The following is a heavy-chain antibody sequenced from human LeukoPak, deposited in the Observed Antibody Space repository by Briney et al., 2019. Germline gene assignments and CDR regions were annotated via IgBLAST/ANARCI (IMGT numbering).Heavy chain of an antibody. CDR2: IYRGGNT. Sequence: GGSLRLSCAASGFTVSSNYMSWVCQAPGKGLEWVSIIYRGGNTYYADSVKGRFTISRDNSKNTLYFQMNSLRAEDTAVYYCARQYCSSTSCNGAFDIWGQGTMVTVSS. D-gene: IGHD2-2*01. J-gene: IGHJ3*02. V-gene: IGHV3-53*01. CDR3: ARQYCSSTSCNGAFDI. CDR1: GFTVSSNY.